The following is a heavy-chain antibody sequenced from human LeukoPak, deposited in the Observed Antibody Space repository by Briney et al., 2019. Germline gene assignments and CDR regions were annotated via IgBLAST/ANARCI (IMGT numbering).Heavy chain of an antibody. CDR2: IYYSGST. CDR1: GGSISSSSYY. D-gene: IGHD1-1*01. Sequence: SETPSLTCTVSGGSISSSSYYWGWIRQPPGKGLEWIGSIYYSGSTYYNPSLKSRVTISVDTSKNQFSLKLSSVTAADTAVYYCARSRARFQLERHFDYWGQGTLVTVSS. CDR3: ARSRARFQLERHFDY. V-gene: IGHV4-39*01. J-gene: IGHJ4*02.